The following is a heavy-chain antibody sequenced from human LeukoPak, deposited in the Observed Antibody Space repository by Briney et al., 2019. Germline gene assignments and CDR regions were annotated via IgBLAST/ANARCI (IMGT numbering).Heavy chain of an antibody. V-gene: IGHV3-7*04. J-gene: IGHJ4*02. CDR3: ARGGGMRSWYDFDY. CDR2: IKEDGSEK. CDR1: GFTFRDYW. Sequence: GGSLRLSCAASGFTFRDYWMSWVRQAPGKGLEWVANIKEDGSEKNYVDSVKGRFTISRDNDKNSVHLQMNNLRAEDTAVYYCARGGGMRSWYDFDYWGQGILVTVSS. D-gene: IGHD6-13*01.